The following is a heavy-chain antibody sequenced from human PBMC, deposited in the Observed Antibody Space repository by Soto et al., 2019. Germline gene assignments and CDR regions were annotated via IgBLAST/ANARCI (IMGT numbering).Heavy chain of an antibody. Sequence: EVQLVESGGGLSQPGGSLRLSCAASGFTVSSNYMSWVRQAPGKGLEWVSVIHGGGSTYYADSVKDRFTITRDNSNNTLYLQMKSMRAEDKVVYYCERRVIATVRGVIGPYGCRGQGTLITVST. D-gene: IGHD3-10*01. V-gene: IGHV3-53*01. CDR3: ERRVIATVRGVIGPYGC. CDR1: GFTVSSNY. J-gene: IGHJ4*02. CDR2: IHGGGST.